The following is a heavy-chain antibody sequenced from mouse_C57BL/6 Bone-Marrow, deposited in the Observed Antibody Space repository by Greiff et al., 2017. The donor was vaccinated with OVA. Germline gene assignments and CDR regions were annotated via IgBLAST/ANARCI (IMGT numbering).Heavy chain of an antibody. J-gene: IGHJ2*01. V-gene: IGHV1-82*01. CDR1: GYAFSSSW. D-gene: IGHD1-1*01. CDR3: VSITTVVATDYFDY. CDR2: IYPGDGDT. Sequence: QVQLKESGPELVKPGASVKISCKASGYAFSSSWMNWVKQRPGKGLEWIGRIYPGDGDTNYNGKFKGKATLTADKSSSTAYMQLSSLTSEDSAVYFCVSITTVVATDYFDYWGQGTTLTVSS.